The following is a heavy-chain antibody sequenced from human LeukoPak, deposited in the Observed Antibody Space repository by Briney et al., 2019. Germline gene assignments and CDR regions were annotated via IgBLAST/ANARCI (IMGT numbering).Heavy chain of an antibody. J-gene: IGHJ5*02. CDR2: IIPIFGTA. Sequence: ASVKVSCKASGGTFSSYAISWVRQAPGQGLEWMGGIIPIFGTANYAQKLQGRVTMTTDTSTSTAYMELRSLRSDDTAVYYCARASSGYYPWGQGTLVTVSS. V-gene: IGHV1-69*05. CDR1: GGTFSSYA. D-gene: IGHD3-22*01. CDR3: ARASSGYYP.